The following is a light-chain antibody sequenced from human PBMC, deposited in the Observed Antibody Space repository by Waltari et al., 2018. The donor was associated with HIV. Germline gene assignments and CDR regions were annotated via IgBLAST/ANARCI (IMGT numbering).Light chain of an antibody. V-gene: IGKV1-39*01. CDR3: QQTYSSQT. CDR2: TAS. CDR1: QNIGTY. Sequence: DIRMTQSPLSLSASVGDRVIIACRASQNIGTYLNWYQQKPGNAPKLLIYTASTLQSGVPSRFSGGGSGADFTLTIHNLQPEDIATYYCQQTYSSQTFGQGTKVEIK. J-gene: IGKJ1*01.